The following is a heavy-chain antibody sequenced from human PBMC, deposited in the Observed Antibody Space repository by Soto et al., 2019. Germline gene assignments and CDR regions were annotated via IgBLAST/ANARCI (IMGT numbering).Heavy chain of an antibody. V-gene: IGHV3-30*18. D-gene: IGHD6-19*01. Sequence: QVQLVESGGGVVQPGRSLRLSCAASGFTFSSSGMHWVRQAPGKGLEWVAVTSYDGSSGYYADSVRGRFTISRDNSKNTLYLQMNSLRAEDTAVYYSAKSPPAVAGYFDYWGQGTLVTVSS. CDR1: GFTFSSSG. J-gene: IGHJ4*02. CDR3: AKSPPAVAGYFDY. CDR2: TSYDGSSG.